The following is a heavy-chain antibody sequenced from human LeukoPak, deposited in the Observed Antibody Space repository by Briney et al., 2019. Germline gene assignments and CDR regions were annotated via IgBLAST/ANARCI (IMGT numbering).Heavy chain of an antibody. J-gene: IGHJ6*03. CDR3: ARVLPFGYYYMDV. CDR1: GGSISSYY. Sequence: PSETLSLTCTVSGGSISSYYWSWIRQPPGKGLEWIGYIYYSGSTNYNTSLKSRVTISVDTSKNQFSLKLSSVTAADTAVYYCARVLPFGYYYMDVWGKGTTVTVSS. CDR2: IYYSGST. D-gene: IGHD3-16*01. V-gene: IGHV4-59*01.